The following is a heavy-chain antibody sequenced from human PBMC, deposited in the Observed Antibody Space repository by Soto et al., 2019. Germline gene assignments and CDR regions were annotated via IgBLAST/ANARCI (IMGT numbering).Heavy chain of an antibody. Sequence: GSLRLSCAASGFTFSSYAMSWVRQAPGKGLEWVSAISGSGGSTYYADSVKGRFTISRDNSKNTLYLQMNSLRAEDTAVYYCAKDPYSSSWYFGDYWGQGTLVTVSS. CDR2: ISGSGGST. CDR1: GFTFSSYA. J-gene: IGHJ4*02. D-gene: IGHD6-13*01. CDR3: AKDPYSSSWYFGDY. V-gene: IGHV3-23*01.